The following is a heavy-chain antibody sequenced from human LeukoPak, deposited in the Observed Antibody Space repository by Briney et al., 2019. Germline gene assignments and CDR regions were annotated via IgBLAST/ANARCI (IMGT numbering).Heavy chain of an antibody. J-gene: IGHJ1*01. CDR1: GFTFSSYA. D-gene: IGHD2-2*02. V-gene: IGHV3-23*01. CDR2: ISGSGGST. CDR3: AKDRAGYCSSTSCYSLHFQH. Sequence: GGSLRLSCAVSGFTFSSYAMSWVRQAPGKGLEWVSAISGSGGSTYYADSVKGRFTISRDNSKNTLYLQMNSLRAEDTAVYYCAKDRAGYCSSTSCYSLHFQHWGQGTLVTVSS.